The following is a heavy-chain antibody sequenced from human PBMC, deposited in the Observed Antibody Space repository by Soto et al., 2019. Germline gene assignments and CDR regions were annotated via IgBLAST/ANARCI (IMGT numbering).Heavy chain of an antibody. CDR1: GYTFTSYY. Sequence: ASVKVSCKASGYTFTSYYMHWVRQAPGQGLEWMGIINPSGGSTSYAQKFQGRVTMTRDTSTSTVYMGLSSLRSEDTAVYYCARDQYCGGDCLNYYYYYGMDVWGQGTTVTVSS. CDR3: ARDQYCGGDCLNYYYYYGMDV. CDR2: INPSGGST. J-gene: IGHJ6*02. V-gene: IGHV1-46*01. D-gene: IGHD2-21*02.